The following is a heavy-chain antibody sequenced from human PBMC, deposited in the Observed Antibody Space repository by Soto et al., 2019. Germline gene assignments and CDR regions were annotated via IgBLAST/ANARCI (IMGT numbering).Heavy chain of an antibody. Sequence: PGGSLRLSCAASGFTVSSNYMSWVRQAPGKGLEWVSVIYSGGSTYYADSVKGRFTISRHNSKNTLYLQMNSLRAEDTAVYYCARAEYNWNDSDYYYGMDVWGQGTTVTVSS. J-gene: IGHJ6*02. CDR2: IYSGGST. D-gene: IGHD1-20*01. CDR3: ARAEYNWNDSDYYYGMDV. V-gene: IGHV3-53*04. CDR1: GFTVSSNY.